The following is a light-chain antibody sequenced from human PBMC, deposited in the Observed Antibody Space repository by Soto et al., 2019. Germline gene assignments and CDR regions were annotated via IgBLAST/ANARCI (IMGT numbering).Light chain of an antibody. CDR2: AAS. Sequence: DIQMTQSPSSVSASVGDRVTMTCRASQGINSWLAWYQQKPGKAPKLLTYAASNLQSGVPSRFSGSGSGTDFTLTISSLQPEDFATYYCQQANSFPWTFGQGTKVEIK. V-gene: IGKV1-12*01. J-gene: IGKJ1*01. CDR1: QGINSW. CDR3: QQANSFPWT.